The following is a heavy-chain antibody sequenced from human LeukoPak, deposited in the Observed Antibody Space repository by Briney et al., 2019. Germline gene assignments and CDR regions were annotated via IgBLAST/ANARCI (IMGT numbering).Heavy chain of an antibody. J-gene: IGHJ2*01. V-gene: IGHV4-61*02. Sequence: PSQTLSLTRTVSGGSISSGSYYWSWIRQPAGKGLEWIGRIYTSGSTNYNPSLKSRVTISVDTSKNQFSLKLSSVTAADTAVYYCARDQRGYYDSSGTIWYFDLWGRGTLVTVSS. CDR1: GGSISSGSYY. CDR3: ARDQRGYYDSSGTIWYFDL. CDR2: IYTSGST. D-gene: IGHD3-22*01.